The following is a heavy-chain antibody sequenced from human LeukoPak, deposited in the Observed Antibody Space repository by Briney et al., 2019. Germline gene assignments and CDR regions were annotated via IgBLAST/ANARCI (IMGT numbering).Heavy chain of an antibody. CDR1: GFTFSSYA. CDR2: IRGSGGST. Sequence: GGSLRLSCAASGFTFSSYAMSWVRQAPGKGLEWVSAIRGSGGSTYYAASVKGRFTISRGNGKNSLYLQMNSLRAEDTAVYYCARDSGWWRFDFWGQGTLVTVSS. D-gene: IGHD6-13*01. CDR3: ARDSGWWRFDF. J-gene: IGHJ4*02. V-gene: IGHV3-23*01.